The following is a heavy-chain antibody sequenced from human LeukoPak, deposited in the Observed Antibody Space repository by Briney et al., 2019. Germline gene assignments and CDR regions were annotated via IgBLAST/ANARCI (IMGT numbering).Heavy chain of an antibody. CDR2: IIPIFGTA. V-gene: IGHV1-69*13. CDR1: GGTFSSYA. Sequence: GASVKVSCKASGGTFSSYAISWVRQAPGQGLEWMGGIIPIFGTANYAQKFQGRVTITADESTSTAYMELSSLRSEDTAVYYCAREDMIMGEGWFDPWGQGTLVTVSS. D-gene: IGHD3-16*01. CDR3: AREDMIMGEGWFDP. J-gene: IGHJ5*02.